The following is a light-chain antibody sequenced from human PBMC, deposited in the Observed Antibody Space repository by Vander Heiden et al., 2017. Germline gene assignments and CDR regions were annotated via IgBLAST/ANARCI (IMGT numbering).Light chain of an antibody. Sequence: PKLLIYGNTNRPSGVPDRCSGAKTVTTAALAITGVQADEEAHYYCQSYDGSLSSWVFGGGTKLTVL. V-gene: IGLV1-40*01. CDR3: QSYDGSLSSWV. CDR2: GNT. J-gene: IGLJ3*02.